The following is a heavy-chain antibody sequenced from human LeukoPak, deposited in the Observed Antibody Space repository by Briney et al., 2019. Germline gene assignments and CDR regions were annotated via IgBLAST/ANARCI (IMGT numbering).Heavy chain of an antibody. Sequence: GGSLRLSCAASGFTFSSGMHWVRQAPGKGLEWVAVISYDGNHKYYGDSVKGRFTISRDNSRDTLYLQMDSLKTEDTAVYYCAKGELHFNTCSFDYWGQGTLVTVSS. CDR1: GFTFSSG. D-gene: IGHD1-26*01. CDR3: AKGELHFNTCSFDY. CDR2: ISYDGNHK. J-gene: IGHJ4*02. V-gene: IGHV3-30*18.